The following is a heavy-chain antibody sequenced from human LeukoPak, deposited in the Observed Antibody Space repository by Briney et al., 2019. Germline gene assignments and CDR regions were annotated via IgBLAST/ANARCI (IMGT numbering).Heavy chain of an antibody. V-gene: IGHV4-4*07. CDR3: ARVRDGYNFGTNAFDI. D-gene: IGHD5-24*01. CDR1: GGSISSYY. CDR2: IYTSGST. J-gene: IGHJ3*02. Sequence: SETLSLTCTVSGGSISSYYWSWIRQPAGKGLEWIGRIYTSGSTNYNPSLKSRVTMSVDTSKNQFSLKLSSVTAADTAVYYCARVRDGYNFGTNAFDIWGQGTMVTVSS.